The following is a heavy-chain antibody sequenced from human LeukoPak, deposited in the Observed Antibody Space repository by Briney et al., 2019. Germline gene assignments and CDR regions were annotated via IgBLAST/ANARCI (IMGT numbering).Heavy chain of an antibody. CDR1: GGTFSSYA. Sequence: SVKVSCKASGGTFSSYAISWVRQAPGQGLEWMGGIIPIFGTANYAQKFQGRVTITADESTSTAYMELSSLRSEDTAVYYCARVGPYCSGGSCYSLWFDPWGQGTLVTVSS. CDR3: ARVGPYCSGGSCYSLWFDP. D-gene: IGHD2-15*01. V-gene: IGHV1-69*13. CDR2: IIPIFGTA. J-gene: IGHJ5*02.